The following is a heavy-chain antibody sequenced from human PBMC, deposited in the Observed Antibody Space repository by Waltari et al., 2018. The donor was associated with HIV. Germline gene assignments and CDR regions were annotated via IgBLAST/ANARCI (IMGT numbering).Heavy chain of an antibody. CDR3: ARGGSSTSYNYYYYGMDV. J-gene: IGHJ6*02. CDR1: EDPFTSYA. D-gene: IGHD2-2*01. Sequence: QVQLVQSGDDGTKPGPSVKVACKASEDPFTSYALLWVRQAPGQRLESMGWINAGNGNTKYAQKFQGRVTITRDTSASTAYMELSSLRSEDTAVYYCARGGSSTSYNYYYYGMDVWGQGTTVTVSS. CDR2: INAGNGNT. V-gene: IGHV1-3*01.